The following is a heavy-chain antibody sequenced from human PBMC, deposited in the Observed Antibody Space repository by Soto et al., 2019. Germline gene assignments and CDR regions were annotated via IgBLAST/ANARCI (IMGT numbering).Heavy chain of an antibody. Sequence: SETLSLTCAVYGGSFSGYYWSWIRKPPGKGLEWIGEINHSGSTNYNPSLKSRVTISVDTSKNQFSLKLSSVTAADTAVYYCARARGYSSSSHWFDPWGQGTLVTVS. J-gene: IGHJ5*02. CDR3: ARARGYSSSSHWFDP. V-gene: IGHV4-34*01. CDR2: INHSGST. CDR1: GGSFSGYY. D-gene: IGHD6-6*01.